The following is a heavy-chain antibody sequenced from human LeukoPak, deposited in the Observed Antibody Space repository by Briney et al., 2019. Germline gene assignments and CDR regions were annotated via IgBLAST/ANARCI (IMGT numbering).Heavy chain of an antibody. CDR3: ASRDYYDSSGYPDAFDI. CDR2: IKQGGSEK. CDR1: EFSFSCYN. V-gene: IGHV3-7*03. Sequence: HPGGSLRLSCAASEFSFSCYNMNWVRQAPGKGLEWVANIKQGGSEKYYVDSVKGRFTISRDNAKNSLYLQMNSLRAEDTAVYYCASRDYYDSSGYPDAFDIWGQGTKVTLSS. J-gene: IGHJ3*02. D-gene: IGHD3-22*01.